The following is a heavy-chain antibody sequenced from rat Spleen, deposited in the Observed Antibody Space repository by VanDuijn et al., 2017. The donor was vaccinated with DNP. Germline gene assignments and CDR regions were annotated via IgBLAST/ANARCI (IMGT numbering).Heavy chain of an antibody. Sequence: QVQLQQSGAELAKPGSSVKISCKASGNAFITNYFGWIKQTTGQGLDYIGYIHTGSGGTAYNEKFKGKATLTVDKSSSTAFMQLTSLTPDDSAVYYCARGGEGIWFAYWGKGTLVIVFS. D-gene: IGHD1-1*01. J-gene: IGHJ3*01. CDR2: IHTGSGGT. CDR3: ARGGEGIWFAY. CDR1: GNAFITNY. V-gene: IGHV1-43*01.